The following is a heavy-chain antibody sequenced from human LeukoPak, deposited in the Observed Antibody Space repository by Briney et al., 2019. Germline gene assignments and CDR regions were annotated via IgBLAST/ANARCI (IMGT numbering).Heavy chain of an antibody. D-gene: IGHD3-22*01. V-gene: IGHV3-66*01. CDR2: IYSGGST. CDR1: GFTVSSNY. J-gene: IGHJ4*02. CDR3: ARSHSYYYGSSGYIGNFDY. Sequence: GRTLRLSCAASGFTVSSNYMSWVRQAPGPGLEWVSVIYSGGSTYYADSVKGRFTISRDNSKNTLYLQMNSLRAEDTAVYYCARSHSYYYGSSGYIGNFDYWGQGTLVTVSS.